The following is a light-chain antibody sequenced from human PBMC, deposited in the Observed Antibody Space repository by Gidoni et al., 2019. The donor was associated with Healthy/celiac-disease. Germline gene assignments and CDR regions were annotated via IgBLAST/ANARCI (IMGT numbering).Light chain of an antibody. Sequence: EIVLTQSPAPLSLSPGERATLSCRASQSVSSYLAWYQQKPGQAPRLLIYDASNRATGIPARFSTSGSGTDFTLTISRLEPEDFAVYYCQQRSNWPLFGPGTKVDIK. CDR2: DAS. J-gene: IGKJ3*01. CDR1: QSVSSY. CDR3: QQRSNWPL. V-gene: IGKV3-11*01.